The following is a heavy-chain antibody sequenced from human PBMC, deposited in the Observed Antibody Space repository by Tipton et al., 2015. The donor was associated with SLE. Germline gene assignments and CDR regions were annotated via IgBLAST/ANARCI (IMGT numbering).Heavy chain of an antibody. D-gene: IGHD6-19*01. J-gene: IGHJ4*02. V-gene: IGHV4-59*11. Sequence: TLSLTCTVSGGSISSHYWSWIRQPPGKGLEWIGYIYYSGSTNYNPSLKSRVTISVDTSKNQFSLKLSSVTAADTAVYYCARALDSSGWYWSYFDYGGQGTRVTVAS. CDR3: ARALDSSGWYWSYFDY. CDR1: GGSISSHY. CDR2: IYYSGST.